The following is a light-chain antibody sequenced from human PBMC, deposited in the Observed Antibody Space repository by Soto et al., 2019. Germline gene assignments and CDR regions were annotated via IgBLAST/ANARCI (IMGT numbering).Light chain of an antibody. CDR1: SSDLGGYNY. Sequence: QSVLTQPRSVSGSPGQSVTISCTGPSSDLGGYNYVSWYQQHPGKAPKLMIYDVSKRPSGVPDRFSGSKSGNTASLTISGLQAEDEADYYCCSYAGSYTVVFGGGTKLTVL. J-gene: IGLJ2*01. V-gene: IGLV2-11*01. CDR3: CSYAGSYTVV. CDR2: DVS.